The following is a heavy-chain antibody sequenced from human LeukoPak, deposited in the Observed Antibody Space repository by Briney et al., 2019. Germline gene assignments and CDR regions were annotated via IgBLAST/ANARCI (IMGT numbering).Heavy chain of an antibody. CDR3: ARVSGYDSYYYYHMDV. CDR1: GGTFSSYT. Sequence: GGSLRLSCAASGGTFSSYTMHWVRQAPGKGLEWVSSIDSSSSFIYYADSVRGRFTTSRNNAKNSLYLQVNSLRAEDTAVYYCARVSGYDSYYYYHMDVWGKGTMVTVSS. CDR2: IDSSSSFI. J-gene: IGHJ6*03. V-gene: IGHV3-21*01. D-gene: IGHD5-12*01.